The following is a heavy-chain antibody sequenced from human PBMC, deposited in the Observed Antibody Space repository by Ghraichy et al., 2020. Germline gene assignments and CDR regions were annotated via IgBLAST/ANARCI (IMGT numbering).Heavy chain of an antibody. CDR1: GGSVGSGSHF. J-gene: IGHJ6*02. V-gene: IGHV4-61*01. CDR3: ARAPYVWGSYRLYGMDV. D-gene: IGHD3-16*02. Sequence: SETLPLTCTVSGGSVGSGSHFWNWIRQPPGKTLELIRYACYNGTTNYNPSLKRRVTISVDRSTNHFSLRLSSVTAADTAVYYCARAPYVWGSYRLYGMDVWGQGTTVTVSS. CDR2: ACYNGTT.